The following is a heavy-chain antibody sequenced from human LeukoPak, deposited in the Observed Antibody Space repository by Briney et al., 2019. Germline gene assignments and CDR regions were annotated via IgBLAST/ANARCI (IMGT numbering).Heavy chain of an antibody. Sequence: GASVKVSCKASGGTFSSYAISWVRQAPGQGLEWMGGIIAIFGTANYAQKFQGRVTITADESTSTAYMELSSLRSEDTAVYYCAREGSKHLGIHVYDPWGYYFDYWGQGTLVTVSS. V-gene: IGHV1-69*13. D-gene: IGHD5/OR15-5a*01. J-gene: IGHJ4*02. CDR1: GGTFSSYA. CDR3: AREGSKHLGIHVYDPWGYYFDY. CDR2: IIAIFGTA.